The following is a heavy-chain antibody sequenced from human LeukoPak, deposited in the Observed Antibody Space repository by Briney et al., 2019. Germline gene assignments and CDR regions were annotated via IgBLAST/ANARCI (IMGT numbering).Heavy chain of an antibody. CDR2: INPDSGGT. Sequence: GASVKVSCKASGDTFSSYYVHWVRQAPGQGLEWMGWINPDSGGTNYAQKFQGRVTMTRDTSISTAYMELSSLRSDDTAVYYCARGEYNYGRDWFDPWGQGTLVTVSS. CDR3: ARGEYNYGRDWFDP. D-gene: IGHD5-18*01. V-gene: IGHV1-2*02. J-gene: IGHJ5*02. CDR1: GDTFSSYY.